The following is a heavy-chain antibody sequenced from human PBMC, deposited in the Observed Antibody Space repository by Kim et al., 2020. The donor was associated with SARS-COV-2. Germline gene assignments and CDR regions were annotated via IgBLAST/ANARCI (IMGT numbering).Heavy chain of an antibody. V-gene: IGHV6-1*01. CDR3: ARDNPFYGVIAAAGTGTWFDP. CDR1: GDSVSSNSAA. J-gene: IGHJ5*02. D-gene: IGHD6-13*01. Sequence: SQTLSLTCAISGDSVSSNSAAWNWIRQSPSRGLEWLGRTYYRSKWYNDYAVSVKSRITINPDTSKNQFSLQLNSVTPEDTAVYYCARDNPFYGVIAAAGTGTWFDPWGQGTLVTVSS. CDR2: TYYRSKWYN.